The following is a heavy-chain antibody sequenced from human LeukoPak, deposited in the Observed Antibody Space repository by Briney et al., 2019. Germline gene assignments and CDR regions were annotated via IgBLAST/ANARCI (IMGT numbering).Heavy chain of an antibody. CDR3: AKGFCTASSCNNYFGP. J-gene: IGHJ5*02. Sequence: PGGSLRLSCAASGFTFSKYDMHWVRQAPDKGLEWVAFIQSDGDNKYYGDSVRGRFTISRDNSKNTLYLQMSSLTAGGTAIYYCAKGFCTASSCNNYFGPWGQGTLVTVSS. V-gene: IGHV3-30*02. CDR1: GFTFSKYD. D-gene: IGHD2-8*02. CDR2: IQSDGDNK.